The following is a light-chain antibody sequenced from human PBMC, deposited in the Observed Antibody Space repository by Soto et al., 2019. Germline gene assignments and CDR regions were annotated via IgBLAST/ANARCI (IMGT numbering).Light chain of an antibody. CDR1: SSNIGSNY. V-gene: IGLV1-47*01. CDR3: AAWDDIVSGLV. Sequence: QSVLTQPPSASGTPGQTVTISCSGRSSNIGSNYVYWYQQLPGTAPRLLMYRADQRPSGVPDRFSGSKSGTSASLAISGRPSEDEADYYCAAWDDIVSGLVFGGGTKVTV. CDR2: RAD. J-gene: IGLJ2*01.